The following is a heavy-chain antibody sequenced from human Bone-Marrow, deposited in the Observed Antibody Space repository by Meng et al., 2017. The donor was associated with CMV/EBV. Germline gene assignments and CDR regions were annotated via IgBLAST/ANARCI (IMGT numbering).Heavy chain of an antibody. J-gene: IGHJ4*02. V-gene: IGHV1-2*02. Sequence: ASVKVSCKASGGTFSSYAISWVRQAPGQGLEWMGWINPNSGGTNYAQKFQGRVTMTRDTSISTAYMELSRLRSDDTAVYYCARGHVSGGSGYASSGVGDYWGQGTRVTVSS. D-gene: IGHD5-12*01. CDR3: ARGHVSGGSGYASSGVGDY. CDR2: INPNSGGT. CDR1: GGTFSSYA.